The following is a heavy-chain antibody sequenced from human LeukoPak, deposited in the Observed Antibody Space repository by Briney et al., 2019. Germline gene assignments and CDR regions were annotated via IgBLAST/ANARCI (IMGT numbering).Heavy chain of an antibody. CDR2: IYYSGST. J-gene: IGHJ4*02. CDR3: ARKYYYDSSGYFSDTDY. D-gene: IGHD3-22*01. CDR1: GGSISSSSYY. V-gene: IGHV4-39*01. Sequence: PSETLSLTCTVSGGSISSSSYYWGWIRQPPGKGLEWIGSIYYSGSTYYNPSLKSRVTISVDTSKNQFSLKLSSVTAADTAVYYCARKYYYDSSGYFSDTDYWGQGTLVTVSS.